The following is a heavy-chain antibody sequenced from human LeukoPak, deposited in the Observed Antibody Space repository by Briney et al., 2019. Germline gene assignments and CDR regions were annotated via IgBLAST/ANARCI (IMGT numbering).Heavy chain of an antibody. Sequence: ASVKVSCKVSGYTLTDLSMHWVRQAPGQGLEWMGGFNPEDGETIYAQKFQGRVTMTEDTSTDTAYMELSSLRSEDTAVYYCAPYYYDSSGYIHNWFDPWGQGTLVTVSS. J-gene: IGHJ5*02. V-gene: IGHV1-24*01. D-gene: IGHD3-22*01. CDR1: GYTLTDLS. CDR2: FNPEDGET. CDR3: APYYYDSSGYIHNWFDP.